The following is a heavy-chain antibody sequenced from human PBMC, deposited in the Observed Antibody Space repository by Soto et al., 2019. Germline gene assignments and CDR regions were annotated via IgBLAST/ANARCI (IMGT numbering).Heavy chain of an antibody. Sequence: PGGSLRLSCAASGFTFSSYGMHWVRQAPGKGLEWVAVIWYDGSNKYYADSVKGRFTISRDNSKNTLYLQMNSLRAEDTAVYYCARDLEDIAAAGPGFDYWGQGTLVTVSS. CDR3: ARDLEDIAAAGPGFDY. CDR1: GFTFSSYG. D-gene: IGHD6-13*01. J-gene: IGHJ4*02. CDR2: IWYDGSNK. V-gene: IGHV3-33*01.